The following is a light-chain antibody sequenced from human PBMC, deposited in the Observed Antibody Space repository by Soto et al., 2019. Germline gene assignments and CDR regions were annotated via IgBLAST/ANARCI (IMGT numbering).Light chain of an antibody. CDR1: QSISSY. Sequence: DIRISKSPESLSESDGDRVTXTCRASQSISSYLNWYQQKPGKAAKLLIYAASILKSGVPSRFSGSGSGTDFTLTISSLQPEDFATYYCQQSYSRPWTFCQRTKLNIK. CDR3: QQSYSRPWT. V-gene: IGKV1-39*01. CDR2: AAS. J-gene: IGKJ1*01.